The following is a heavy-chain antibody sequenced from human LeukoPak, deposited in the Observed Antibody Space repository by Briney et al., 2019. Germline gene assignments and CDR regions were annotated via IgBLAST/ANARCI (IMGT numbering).Heavy chain of an antibody. CDR3: ARVGTYYDFWSGYFPWYFDY. CDR1: GGSINISSYY. V-gene: IGHV4-39*07. CDR2: IYYSGST. Sequence: ETLSLTCTVSGGSINISSYYWGWIRQPPGKGLEGIGSIYYSGSTYHNPSLKSRVTISVDTSKHQFSLKLSSVTAADTAVYYCARVGTYYDFWSGYFPWYFDYWGQGTLVTVSS. J-gene: IGHJ4*02. D-gene: IGHD3-3*01.